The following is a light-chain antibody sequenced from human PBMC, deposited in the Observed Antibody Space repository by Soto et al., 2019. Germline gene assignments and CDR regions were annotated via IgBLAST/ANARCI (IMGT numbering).Light chain of an antibody. CDR2: VNS. V-gene: IGLV1-40*01. J-gene: IGLJ2*01. CDR1: SSNIGAGYN. CDR3: QSYDSSLSGVV. Sequence: QSVLTQPPSVSGAPGQRVTISCTGSSSNIGAGYNVHWYQQLPGTAPKLLIYVNSNRPSGVPDRFSGSKSGTSASLAITGLQAEDEADYHCQSYDSSLSGVVFGGGTQLTVL.